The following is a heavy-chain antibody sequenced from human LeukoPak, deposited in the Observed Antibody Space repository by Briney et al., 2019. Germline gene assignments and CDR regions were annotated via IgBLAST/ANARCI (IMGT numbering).Heavy chain of an antibody. V-gene: IGHV3-30*02. CDR2: IRYDGSNK. Sequence: PGGSLRLSCAASGFTFSSYGMHWVRQAPGKGLEWVAFIRYDGSNKYYADSVKGRFTISRDNSKNTLYLQMNSLRAEDTAVYYCAKQFWSGYWSHAFDIWGQGTMVTVSS. CDR1: GFTFSSYG. CDR3: AKQFWSGYWSHAFDI. J-gene: IGHJ3*02. D-gene: IGHD3-3*01.